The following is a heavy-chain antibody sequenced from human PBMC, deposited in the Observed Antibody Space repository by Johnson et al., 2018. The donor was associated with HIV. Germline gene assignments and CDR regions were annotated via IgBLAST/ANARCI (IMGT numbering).Heavy chain of an antibody. J-gene: IGHJ3*01. CDR3: AKERTAMVTPFDA. V-gene: IGHV3-20*04. Sequence: EVQLVESGGGVVRPGGSLRLSCAASGFTFDDYGMSWVRQAPGQGLEWVSGINWNGGSTGYADSVKGRFTISRDTSENTLFLQMNSLRDEDTAVYYCAKERTAMVTPFDAWGQGTRVTVSS. CDR2: INWNGGST. D-gene: IGHD5-18*01. CDR1: GFTFDDYG.